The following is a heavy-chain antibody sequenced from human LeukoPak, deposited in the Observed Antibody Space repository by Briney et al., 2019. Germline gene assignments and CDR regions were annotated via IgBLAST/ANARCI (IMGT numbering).Heavy chain of an antibody. J-gene: IGHJ6*02. CDR2: IYTSGST. Sequence: KPSETLSLTCTVSGGSISSYYWSWIRQPAGKGLEWIGRIYTSGSTNYNPSLKSRVTMSVDTSKNQFSLKLNSVTAADTAVYYCARDAPTHPRWKVAAAGTHGMDVWGQGTTVTVSS. D-gene: IGHD6-13*01. CDR1: GGSISSYY. V-gene: IGHV4-4*07. CDR3: ARDAPTHPRWKVAAAGTHGMDV.